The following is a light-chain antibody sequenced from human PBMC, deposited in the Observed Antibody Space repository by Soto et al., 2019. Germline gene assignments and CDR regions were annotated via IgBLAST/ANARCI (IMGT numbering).Light chain of an antibody. J-gene: IGLJ3*02. Sequence: QSALTQPRSVSGSPGQSVTISCNGTSCDIGGSDLVSWYQQHPGKAPKVLIFDVTKRPSGVPDRFSGSKSGNTASLTISGLQAEDETDYYCCSYAGNYIWVFGGGTQLTVL. V-gene: IGLV2-11*01. CDR1: SCDIGGSDL. CDR2: DVT. CDR3: CSYAGNYIWV.